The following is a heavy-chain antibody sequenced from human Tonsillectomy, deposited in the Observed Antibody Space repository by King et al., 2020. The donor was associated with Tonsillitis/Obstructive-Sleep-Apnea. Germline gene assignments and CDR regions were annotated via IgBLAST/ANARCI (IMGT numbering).Heavy chain of an antibody. V-gene: IGHV4-61*01. J-gene: IGHJ6*03. CDR2: IYYSGST. CDR1: GGSVSSGRYY. CDR3: WTIGAPGGDYYMDI. Sequence: QLQESGPGLVKPSETLSLTCSVSGGSVSSGRYYWSWIRQPQGKGLEWIGYIYYSGSTNYTPSLKSRVIISVDKSKNQFSLKLISVTAADTAVYYWWTIGAPGGDYYMDIWGKGTTVTVSS. D-gene: IGHD2/OR15-2a*01.